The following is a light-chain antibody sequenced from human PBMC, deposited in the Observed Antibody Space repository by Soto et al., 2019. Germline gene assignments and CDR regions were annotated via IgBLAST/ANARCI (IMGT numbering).Light chain of an antibody. CDR1: QSISSY. J-gene: IGKJ1*01. CDR3: QPSHSTPPT. CDR2: AAS. V-gene: IGKV1-39*01. Sequence: DIQMTQSPSSLSASVGDRVTITCRASQSISSYLNWYQQKPGKAPKLLIYAASSLQSGVPSRFSGSGSGTEFTLPISSLQPEDFATYYCQPSHSTPPTFGQGTKVEIK.